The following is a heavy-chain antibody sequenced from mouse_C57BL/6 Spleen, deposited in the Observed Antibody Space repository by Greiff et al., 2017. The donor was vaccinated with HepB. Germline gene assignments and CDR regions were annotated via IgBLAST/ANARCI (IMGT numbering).Heavy chain of an antibody. CDR1: GFTFSSYA. D-gene: IGHD2-1*01. Sequence: EVQLVESGGGLVKPGGSLKLSCAASGFTFSSYAMSWVRQTPEKRLEWVATISDGGSYTYYHDNVKGRFTISRDNAKNNLYLQMSHLTSEDTAMYYCARDLGNYGAFDYWGQGTSVTVSS. CDR3: ARDLGNYGAFDY. J-gene: IGHJ4*01. CDR2: ISDGGSYT. V-gene: IGHV5-4*01.